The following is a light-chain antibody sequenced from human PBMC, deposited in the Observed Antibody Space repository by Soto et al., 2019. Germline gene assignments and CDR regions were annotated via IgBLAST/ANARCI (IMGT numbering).Light chain of an antibody. CDR3: QHYDHWPLS. CDR2: GVS. Sequence: EIVMTQSPATLSVSPGERATLSCRASQSVRSNLAGYQQKSGQAPRLLIYGVSTSATGIQDRFSGSGSGTEFTLTISSLQSEDFAVYYCQHYDHWPLSFGGGSKVEIK. CDR1: QSVRSN. V-gene: IGKV3-15*01. J-gene: IGKJ4*01.